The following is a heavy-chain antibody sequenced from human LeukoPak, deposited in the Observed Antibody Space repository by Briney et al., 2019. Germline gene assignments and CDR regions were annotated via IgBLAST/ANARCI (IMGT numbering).Heavy chain of an antibody. V-gene: IGHV3-23*01. J-gene: IGHJ4*02. D-gene: IGHD3-22*01. Sequence: GGSLRLSCAASRFTSSTYSMTWVRQAPGKGLEWVSAISGSGGSTYYADSVKGRFTISRDNSKNTLYLQMNSLRAEDTAVYYCARAPYYYDSSGNYFDYWGQGTLVTVSS. CDR1: RFTSSTYS. CDR2: ISGSGGST. CDR3: ARAPYYYDSSGNYFDY.